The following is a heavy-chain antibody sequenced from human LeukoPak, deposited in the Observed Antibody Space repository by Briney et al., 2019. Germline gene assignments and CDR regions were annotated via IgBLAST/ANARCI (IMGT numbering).Heavy chain of an antibody. V-gene: IGHV4-39*07. CDR3: ARGRDPDTAMDRYNWFDP. J-gene: IGHJ5*02. D-gene: IGHD5-18*01. CDR1: GGSISSGGYY. Sequence: PSETLSLTCTVSGGSISSGGYYWSWIRQPPGKGLEWIGEINHSGSTNYNPSLKSRVTISVDTSKNQFSLKLSSVIAADTAVYYCARGRDPDTAMDRYNWFDPWGQGTLVTVSS. CDR2: INHSGST.